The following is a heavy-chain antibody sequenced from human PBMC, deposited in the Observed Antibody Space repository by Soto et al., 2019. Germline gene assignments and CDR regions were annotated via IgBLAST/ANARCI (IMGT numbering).Heavy chain of an antibody. CDR1: GFTFSSYG. V-gene: IGHV3-33*01. CDR3: ARKSPDYYEFDY. CDR2: IWYDGSNK. Sequence: GGSLRLSCAASGFTFSSYGMHWVRQAPGKGLEWVAVIWYDGSNKYYADSVKGRFTISRDNSKNTLYLQMNSLRAEDTAVYYCARKSPDYYEFDYWGQGTLVTVSS. D-gene: IGHD1-26*01. J-gene: IGHJ4*02.